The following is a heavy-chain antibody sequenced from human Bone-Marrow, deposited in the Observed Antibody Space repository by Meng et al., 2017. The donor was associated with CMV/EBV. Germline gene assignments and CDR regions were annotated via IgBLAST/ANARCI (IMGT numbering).Heavy chain of an antibody. CDR2: IHPHRGDT. V-gene: IGHV1-2*02. CDR1: GYTFTAHY. Sequence: ASVKVSCKASGYTFTAHYFHWLRQAPGQGLEWMGWIHPHRGDTNYAQQFQGRVTLTRDTSINTGYMVLTRLTSDDTAVYYCAGDNNGGPDYWGQGTLVTVSS. J-gene: IGHJ4*02. D-gene: IGHD7-27*01. CDR3: AGDNNGGPDY.